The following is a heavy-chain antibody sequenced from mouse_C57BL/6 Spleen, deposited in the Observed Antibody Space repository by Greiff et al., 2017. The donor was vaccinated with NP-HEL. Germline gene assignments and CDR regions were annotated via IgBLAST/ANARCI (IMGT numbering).Heavy chain of an antibody. J-gene: IGHJ3*01. Sequence: EVKLVESGGGLVKPGGSLKLSCAASGFTFSDYGMHWVRQAPEKGLEWVAYISSGSSTIYYADTVKGRFTISRDNAKNTLFLQMTILRSEDTAMYYCARAYYGSSHFAYWGQGTLVTVSA. CDR2: ISSGSSTI. V-gene: IGHV5-17*01. CDR1: GFTFSDYG. D-gene: IGHD1-1*01. CDR3: ARAYYGSSHFAY.